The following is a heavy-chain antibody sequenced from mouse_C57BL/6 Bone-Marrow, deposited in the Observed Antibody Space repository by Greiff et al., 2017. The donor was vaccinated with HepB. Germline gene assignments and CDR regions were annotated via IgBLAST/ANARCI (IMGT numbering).Heavy chain of an antibody. V-gene: IGHV14-4*01. J-gene: IGHJ3*01. CDR1: GFNIKDDY. D-gene: IGHD1-1*01. Sequence: VHVKQSGAELVRPGASVKLSCTASGFNIKDDYMHWVKQRPEQGLEWIGWIDPENGDTEYASKFQGKATITADTSSNTAYLQLSSLTSEDTAVYYCTTDYGSRAWFAYWGQGTLVTVSA. CDR3: TTDYGSRAWFAY. CDR2: IDPENGDT.